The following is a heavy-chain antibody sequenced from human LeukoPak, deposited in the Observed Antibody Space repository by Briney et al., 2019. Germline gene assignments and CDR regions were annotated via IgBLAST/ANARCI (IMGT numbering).Heavy chain of an antibody. CDR1: GGSISSSSYY. CDR3: ARGSYTSTWF. V-gene: IGHV4-39*01. J-gene: IGHJ4*02. CDR2: INHSGST. D-gene: IGHD6-13*01. Sequence: SETLSLTCTVSGGSISSSSYYWGWIRQPPGKGLEWIGEINHSGSTNYNPSLKSRVTISVDTSKNQFSLKLSSVTAADTAVYYCARGSYTSTWFWGQGTLVTVSS.